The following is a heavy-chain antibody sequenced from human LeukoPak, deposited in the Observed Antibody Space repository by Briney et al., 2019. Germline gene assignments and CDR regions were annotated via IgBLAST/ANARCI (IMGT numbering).Heavy chain of an antibody. Sequence: GGSLRLSCAASGFTFSHAWMSWVRQAPGKGLEWVSAFSGSGGNTYYADSVKGRFTISRDNSKNTLYLQMNSLRTEDTAVYYCARGDKQLVFNRNKGGFDPWGQGTLVTVSS. J-gene: IGHJ5*02. CDR2: FSGSGGNT. V-gene: IGHV3-23*01. CDR3: ARGDKQLVFNRNKGGFDP. D-gene: IGHD6-13*01. CDR1: GFTFSHAW.